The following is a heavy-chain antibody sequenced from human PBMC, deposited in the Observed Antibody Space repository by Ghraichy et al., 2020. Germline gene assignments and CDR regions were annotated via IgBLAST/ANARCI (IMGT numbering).Heavy chain of an antibody. CDR3: ASGVGAPYYCDY. J-gene: IGHJ4*02. CDR1: GDSISSGGYY. CDR2: IYYSGSS. Sequence: SETLSLTCTVSGDSISSGGYYWNWIRQHPGKGLEWIGYIYYSGSSYYNPSLKSRATISVDTSKNQFSLELSSVTAADTAVYYWASGVGAPYYCDYWGQGILVTVSS. V-gene: IGHV4-31*03. D-gene: IGHD3-10*01.